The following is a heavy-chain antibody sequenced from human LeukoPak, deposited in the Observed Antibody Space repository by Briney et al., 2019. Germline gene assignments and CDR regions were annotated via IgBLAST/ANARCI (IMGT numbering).Heavy chain of an antibody. CDR3: ARDSQFIGPLY. CDR1: GFPFTTYG. V-gene: IGHV3-74*01. Sequence: PGGSLRLSCAASGFPFTTYGMHWVRQAPGRGLVWVSRIMSDGRSTYADSVKGRFTISRDTAKNTLYLQMNSLRAEDTAVYYCARDSQFIGPLYWGQGTLVTVSS. CDR2: IMSDGRST. D-gene: IGHD5-24*01. J-gene: IGHJ4*02.